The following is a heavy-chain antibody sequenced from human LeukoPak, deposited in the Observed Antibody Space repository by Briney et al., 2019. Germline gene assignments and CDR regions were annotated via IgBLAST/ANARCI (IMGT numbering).Heavy chain of an antibody. Sequence: PSQTLSLTCTVSGGSISSGGYYWSWIRQHPGKGLEWIGYIYYSGSTYYNPSLKSRVTISVDTSKNQFPLKLSSVTAADTAVYYCASLIYYDSSGYGYYFDYWGQGTLVTVSS. D-gene: IGHD3-22*01. CDR2: IYYSGST. CDR3: ASLIYYDSSGYGYYFDY. J-gene: IGHJ4*02. CDR1: GGSISSGGYY. V-gene: IGHV4-31*03.